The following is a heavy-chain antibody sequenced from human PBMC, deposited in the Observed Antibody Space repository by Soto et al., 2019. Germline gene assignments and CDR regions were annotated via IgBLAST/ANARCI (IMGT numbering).Heavy chain of an antibody. CDR2: ISYDGSNK. Sequence: GGSLRLSCAASGFTFSSYAMHWVRQAPGKGLEWVAVISYDGSNKYYADSVKGRFTISRDNSKNTLYLQMNSLRAEDTAVYYCARVYYYGSGSYWSWGYYFDYWGQGTLVTVSS. D-gene: IGHD3-10*01. J-gene: IGHJ4*02. CDR1: GFTFSSYA. V-gene: IGHV3-30-3*01. CDR3: ARVYYYGSGSYWSWGYYFDY.